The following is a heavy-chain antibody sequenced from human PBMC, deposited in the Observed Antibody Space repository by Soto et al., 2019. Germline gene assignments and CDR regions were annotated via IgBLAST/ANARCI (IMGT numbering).Heavy chain of an antibody. CDR1: GFTFSSYA. V-gene: IGHV3-33*01. J-gene: IGHJ4*02. D-gene: IGHD6-13*01. CDR3: ARDLGSVATADTAFDY. CDR2: IWYDGSKK. Sequence: GGSLRLSCTASGFTFSSYAMHWVRQAPGKGLEWVAVIWYDGSKKYYVDSVKGRFTISRDNYKNTLYLQMNSLRAEDTAVYYCARDLGSVATADTAFDYWGQGTLVTVSS.